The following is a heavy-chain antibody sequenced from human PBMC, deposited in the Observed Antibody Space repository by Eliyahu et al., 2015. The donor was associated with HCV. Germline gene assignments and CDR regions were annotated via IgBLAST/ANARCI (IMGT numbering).Heavy chain of an antibody. CDR3: TTGAPGGFDYYLDV. CDR2: IKSKTDGGTT. Sequence: EVQLVESGGGLVKPGGSLRLSCAASGFTFSKAGWGGFRQAPGKGLEGIGRIKSKTDGGTTDYAAPVKGRFTISRDDSKSTLYLQMNSLKTEDTAVYYCTTGAPGGFDYYLDVWGQGTTVTVSS. D-gene: IGHD3-10*01. J-gene: IGHJ6*03. V-gene: IGHV3-15*01. CDR1: GFTFSKAG.